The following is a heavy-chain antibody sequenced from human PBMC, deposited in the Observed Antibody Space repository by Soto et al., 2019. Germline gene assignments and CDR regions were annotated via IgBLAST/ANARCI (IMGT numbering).Heavy chain of an antibody. D-gene: IGHD6-13*01. CDR1: GGSFSGYY. CDR2: INHSGST. J-gene: IGHJ6*04. V-gene: IGHV4-34*01. CDR3: ARGRRIAAAGTSFWDV. Sequence: SETLSLTCAVYGGSFSGYYWSWIRQPPGKGLEWIGEINHSGSTNYNPSLKSRVTISVDTSKNQFSLKLSSVTAADTAVYYCARGRRIAAAGTSFWDVWGKGTTVTVSS.